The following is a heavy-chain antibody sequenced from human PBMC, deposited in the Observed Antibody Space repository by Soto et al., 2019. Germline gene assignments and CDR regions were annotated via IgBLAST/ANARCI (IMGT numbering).Heavy chain of an antibody. V-gene: IGHV4-39*07. CDR2: IIYSGNS. CDR3: ARDSLTYYYGMDV. Sequence: PSVTLSLTCNVAGASISSYNNWCRFSQPPGKGLEWIGSIIYSGNSMYNPSLQSRLTLFVDTSKNQFSLKLSSVTAADTAVYYCARDSLTYYYGMDVWGQGTTVT. CDR1: GASISSYNN. D-gene: IGHD3-9*01. J-gene: IGHJ6*02.